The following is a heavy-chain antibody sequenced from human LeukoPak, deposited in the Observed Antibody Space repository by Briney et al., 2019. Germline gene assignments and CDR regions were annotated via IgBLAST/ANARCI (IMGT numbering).Heavy chain of an antibody. V-gene: IGHV1-69*13. Sequence: SVKVSCKASRGTFSSYAINWVRQAPGQGLEWMGGIIPIFGTANYAQKFQGRVTITADESTSTAYMELSSLRSEDTAVYYRAREGLSSGRSWFDPWGQGTLVTVSS. D-gene: IGHD3-10*01. J-gene: IGHJ5*02. CDR3: AREGLSSGRSWFDP. CDR1: RGTFSSYA. CDR2: IIPIFGTA.